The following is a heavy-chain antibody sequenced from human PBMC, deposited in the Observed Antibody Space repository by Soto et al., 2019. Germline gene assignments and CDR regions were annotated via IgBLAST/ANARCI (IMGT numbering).Heavy chain of an antibody. Sequence: PSETLSLTCTVPGGSISSYYWSSIRQPPGKGLEWIGYIYYSGSTNYNPSLKSRVTISVDTSKNQFSLKLSSVTAADTAVYYCARHRGGITMVRGVIIRSYGMDVWGQGTTVTVSS. V-gene: IGHV4-59*08. D-gene: IGHD3-10*01. CDR3: ARHRGGITMVRGVIIRSYGMDV. CDR2: IYYSGST. CDR1: GGSISSYY. J-gene: IGHJ6*02.